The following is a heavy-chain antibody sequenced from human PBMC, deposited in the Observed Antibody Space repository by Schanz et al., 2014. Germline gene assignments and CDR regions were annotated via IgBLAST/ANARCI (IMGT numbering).Heavy chain of an antibody. D-gene: IGHD6-6*01. J-gene: IGHJ4*02. V-gene: IGHV1-69*04. CDR2: IIPIHGIV. Sequence: VQLEQSGAEVKKPGSSVKVSCKASGGTFSSFGINWVRQAPGQGLEWMGRIIPIHGIVNYAQRFQDRVRITADKSTSTAYMELSSLRSDDTAVYYCARDQSPYTNSSDVRYFDYWGQGTLVTVSS. CDR3: ARDQSPYTNSSDVRYFDY. CDR1: GGTFSSFG.